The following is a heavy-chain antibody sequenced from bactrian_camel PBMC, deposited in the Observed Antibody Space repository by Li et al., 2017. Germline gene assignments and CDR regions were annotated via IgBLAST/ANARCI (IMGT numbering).Heavy chain of an antibody. CDR2: IGGSGST. Sequence: VQLVESGGGFVRPGGSLTLSCAAPAYISSIYCMGWFRQAPGKEREGVASIGGSGSTNYADSVKGRFTVSRDNANNTVNPMMNSLKPEDTAMYYCAANFGPYCSGPYLARRANFLGQGTQVTVS. J-gene: IGHJ4*01. V-gene: IGHV3S53*01. D-gene: IGHD2*01. CDR1: AYISSIYC.